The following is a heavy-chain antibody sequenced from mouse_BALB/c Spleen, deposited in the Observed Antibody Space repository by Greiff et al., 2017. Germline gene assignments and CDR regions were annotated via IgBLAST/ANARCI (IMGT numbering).Heavy chain of an antibody. D-gene: IGHD3-1*01. V-gene: IGHV1S56*01. CDR1: GYTFTSYY. CDR3: ARSGTGSAMDY. Sequence: QVQLQQSGPELVKPGASVRISCKASGYTFTSYYIHWVKQRPGQGLEWIGWIYPGNVNTKYNEKFKGKATPTADKSSSTAYMQLSSLTSEDSAVYFCARSGTGSAMDYWGQGTSVTVSS. J-gene: IGHJ4*01. CDR2: IYPGNVNT.